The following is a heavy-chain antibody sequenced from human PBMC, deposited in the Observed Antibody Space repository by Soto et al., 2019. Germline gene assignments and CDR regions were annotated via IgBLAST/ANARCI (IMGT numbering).Heavy chain of an antibody. Sequence: QLQLQESGPGLVNPSDTLSLICTVSGGSIISNTYYWGWIRQAPGKELEWIGRMIHTGSTYYNPSLKSRVTMSGDTSRNQFSLSLASVTAADTVVYYCARHFDDTSRWYDSLIEYWGQGTLVTVSS. D-gene: IGHD6-13*01. CDR3: ARHFDDTSRWYDSLIEY. CDR2: MIHTGST. CDR1: GGSIISNTYY. V-gene: IGHV4-39*01. J-gene: IGHJ4*02.